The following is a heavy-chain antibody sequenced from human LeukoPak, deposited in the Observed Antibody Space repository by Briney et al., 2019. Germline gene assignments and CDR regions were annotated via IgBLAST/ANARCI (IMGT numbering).Heavy chain of an antibody. CDR1: GGSISSYY. Sequence: KPSETLSLTCTVSGGSISSYYWSWIRQPPGKGLEWIGCIYYSGSTNYNPSLKSRVTISVDTSKNQFSLKLSSVTAADTAVYYCARTRGYCSGGSCHTVAFDYWGQGTLVTVSS. D-gene: IGHD2-15*01. CDR3: ARTRGYCSGGSCHTVAFDY. CDR2: IYYSGST. J-gene: IGHJ4*02. V-gene: IGHV4-59*01.